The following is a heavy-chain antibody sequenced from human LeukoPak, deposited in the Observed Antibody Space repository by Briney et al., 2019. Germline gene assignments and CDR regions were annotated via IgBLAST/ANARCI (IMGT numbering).Heavy chain of an antibody. CDR3: ARLSYSSGQPKD. CDR1: GGSISSSSYY. J-gene: IGHJ4*02. CDR2: IYYSGST. V-gene: IGHV4-39*01. Sequence: PSGTLSLTCAVSGGSISSSSYYWGWIRQPPGKGLEWIGSIYYSGSTYYNPSLKSRVTISVDTSKNQFSLKLSSVTAADTAVYYCARLSYSSGQPKDWGQGTLVTVSS. D-gene: IGHD6-19*01.